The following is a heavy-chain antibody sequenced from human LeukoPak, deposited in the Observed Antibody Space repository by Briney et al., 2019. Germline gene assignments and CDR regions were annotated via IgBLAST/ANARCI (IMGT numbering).Heavy chain of an antibody. CDR2: INSDGSST. V-gene: IGHV3-74*01. J-gene: IGHJ4*02. D-gene: IGHD7-27*01. CDR1: GFTFSSYW. CDR3: ARGPSGWGSLDS. Sequence: PGGSLRLSCAASGFTFSSYWMHWVRQAPGKGLVWVSRINSDGSSTNYADSVKGRFTISRDNAKNTLYLQVKSLRAEDTAVYYCARGPSGWGSLDSWGQGTLVTVPS.